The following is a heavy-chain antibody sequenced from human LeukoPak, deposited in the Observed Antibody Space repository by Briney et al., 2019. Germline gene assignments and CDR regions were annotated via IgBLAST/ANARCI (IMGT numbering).Heavy chain of an antibody. CDR3: ARESVLEWLSTGWFDP. D-gene: IGHD3-3*01. CDR2: INAGNGNT. J-gene: IGHJ5*02. CDR1: GYTFTSYA. Sequence: ASVKVSCKASGYTFTSYAMHWVRQAPGQGLEWMGWINAGNGNTKYSQKFQGRVTITRDTSASTAYMELSSLRSEDTAVYYCARESVLEWLSTGWFDPWGQGTLVTVSS. V-gene: IGHV1-3*01.